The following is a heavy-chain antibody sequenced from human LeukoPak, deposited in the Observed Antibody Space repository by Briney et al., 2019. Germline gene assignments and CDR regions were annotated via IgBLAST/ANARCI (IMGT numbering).Heavy chain of an antibody. CDR3: ARGKYYYDSSGSATHKYYFDY. V-gene: IGHV3-21*01. J-gene: IGHJ4*02. Sequence: GGSLRLSCAASGFTFSSYSMNWVRQAPGKGLEWVSSISSSSSYIYYADSVKGRFTISRDNAKNSLYLQMNSLRAEDTAVYYCARGKYYYDSSGSATHKYYFDYWGQGTLVTVSS. CDR2: ISSSSSYI. D-gene: IGHD3-22*01. CDR1: GFTFSSYS.